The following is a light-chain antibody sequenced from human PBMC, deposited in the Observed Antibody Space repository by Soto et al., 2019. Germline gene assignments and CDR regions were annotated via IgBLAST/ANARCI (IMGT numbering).Light chain of an antibody. V-gene: IGKV3-20*01. CDR2: GAS. Sequence: EIVLTQSPGTLSLSPGERATLSCRASQSVDSSYLAWYQQKPGQAPRLLIYGASSRATGIPDRFSGSGSGTDFTLTISRLEPEDFAVYYSQQYGSSLFTFGPGTKVDVK. CDR3: QQYGSSLFT. J-gene: IGKJ3*01. CDR1: QSVDSSY.